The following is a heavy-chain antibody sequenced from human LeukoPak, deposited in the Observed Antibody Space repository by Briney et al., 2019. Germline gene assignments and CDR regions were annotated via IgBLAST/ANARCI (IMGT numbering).Heavy chain of an antibody. CDR3: ARDLEWPDYGDYARWYFDL. Sequence: SETLSLTCTVSGGSISSYYWSWIRQPAGKGLEWIGRIYTSGSTNYNPSLKGRVTMSVDTSRNQFSLKLSSVTAADTAVYYCARDLEWPDYGDYARWYFDLWGRGTLVTVSS. J-gene: IGHJ2*01. CDR2: IYTSGST. V-gene: IGHV4-4*07. D-gene: IGHD4-17*01. CDR1: GGSISSYY.